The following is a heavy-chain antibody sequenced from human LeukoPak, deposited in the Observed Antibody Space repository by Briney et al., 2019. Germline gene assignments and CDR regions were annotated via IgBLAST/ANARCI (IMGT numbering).Heavy chain of an antibody. Sequence: ASVKVSCKVSGYTLTQLSMHWVRQAPGKGLGWMGSFDPEDGETIYAQKLQGRVTMTEDTSTDTAYMDLTSLRSEDTAVYYCATNSGHSSGYYYYWGQGTLVTVSS. V-gene: IGHV1-24*01. CDR3: ATNSGHSSGYYYY. D-gene: IGHD3-22*01. CDR1: GYTLTQLS. CDR2: FDPEDGET. J-gene: IGHJ4*02.